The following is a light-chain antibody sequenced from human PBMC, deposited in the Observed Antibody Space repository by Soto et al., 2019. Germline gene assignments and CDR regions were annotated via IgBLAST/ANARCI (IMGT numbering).Light chain of an antibody. CDR2: GAS. J-gene: IGKJ5*01. CDR3: QHYGSPLT. V-gene: IGKV3-20*01. Sequence: EIVLTQSPGTLSLSPGERATLSCRASQSVSSSYLAWYQQKPGQAPRLLIYGASSRATGIPDRFSGSGSGTDFTLTISRLEPEDVAVYYCQHYGSPLTFGQGTRLEIK. CDR1: QSVSSSY.